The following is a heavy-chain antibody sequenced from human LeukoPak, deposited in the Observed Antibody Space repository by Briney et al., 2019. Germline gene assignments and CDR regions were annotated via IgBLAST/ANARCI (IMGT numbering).Heavy chain of an antibody. CDR1: GFTFSNYD. Sequence: PGGSLRLSCAASGFTFSNYDMHWVRQSPGKGLEWLSHIRSDGKIEHYAASVEGRITISRDNSKNTVYVQMNSLRGEDTAVYYCAKDPGTATRGFHMDVWGKGTRVSVPS. J-gene: IGHJ6*03. CDR3: AKDPGTATRGFHMDV. V-gene: IGHV3-30*02. D-gene: IGHD6-13*01. CDR2: IRSDGKIE.